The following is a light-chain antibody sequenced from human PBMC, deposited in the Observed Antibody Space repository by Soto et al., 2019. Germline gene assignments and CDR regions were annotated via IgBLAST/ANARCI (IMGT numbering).Light chain of an antibody. Sequence: SYELTQPPSVSVAPGKTARITCGGKNIGSKSVHWYQQKPGQAPVLVIYYDSDRPSGIPERFSGSNSVNTATLTISRVEAGDEADYYCQVWDSSSDHPVVFGGGTQRTVL. V-gene: IGLV3-21*04. CDR3: QVWDSSSDHPVV. CDR2: YDS. J-gene: IGLJ2*01. CDR1: NIGSKS.